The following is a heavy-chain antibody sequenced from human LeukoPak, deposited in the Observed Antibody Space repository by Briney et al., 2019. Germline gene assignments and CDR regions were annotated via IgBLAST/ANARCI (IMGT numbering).Heavy chain of an antibody. CDR2: ISGSGGST. D-gene: IGHD6-19*01. CDR1: GFTFSSYA. CDR3: AKDRVYSSGATDAFDI. Sequence: GGSLRLSCAASGFTFSSYAMSWVRQAPGKGLEWVSAISGSGGSTYYADSVKGRFTISRDNSKNTLYLQMNSLRAEDTAVYYCAKDRVYSSGATDAFDIWGQGTMVTVSS. J-gene: IGHJ3*02. V-gene: IGHV3-23*01.